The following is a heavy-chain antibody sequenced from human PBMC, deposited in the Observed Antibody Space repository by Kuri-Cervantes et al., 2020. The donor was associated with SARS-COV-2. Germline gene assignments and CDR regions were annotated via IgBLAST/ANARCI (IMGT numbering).Heavy chain of an antibody. D-gene: IGHD1-1*01. CDR2: IKQDGSEK. Sequence: GGSLRLSCAASGFTFSRHWMSWVRQAPGKGLEWVANIKQDGSEKYYVDSVKGRFTISRDNAKNSLYLQMNSLRAEDTAVYYCARGLGTADAFDIWGQGTMVTVSS. CDR3: ARGLGTADAFDI. CDR1: GFTFSRHW. V-gene: IGHV3-7*05. J-gene: IGHJ3*02.